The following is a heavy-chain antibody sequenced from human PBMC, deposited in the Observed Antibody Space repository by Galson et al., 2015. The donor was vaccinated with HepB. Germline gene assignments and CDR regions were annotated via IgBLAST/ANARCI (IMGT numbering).Heavy chain of an antibody. CDR1: GFTFNAHG. J-gene: IGHJ4*02. CDR3: AREQGYGYYRTSDS. D-gene: IGHD5-18*01. Sequence: SLRLSCAVSGFTFNAHGMHWVRQAPGQGLEWVAVITYDATKVYADYAKGRFAISRGSSTNTLYLEMNNLRAEDTAVYYCAREQGYGYYRTSDSWGQGTLVTVSS. CDR2: ITYDATK. V-gene: IGHV3-33*05.